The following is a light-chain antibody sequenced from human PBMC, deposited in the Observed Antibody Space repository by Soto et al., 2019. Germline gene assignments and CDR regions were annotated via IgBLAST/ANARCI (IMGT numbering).Light chain of an antibody. V-gene: IGKV4-1*01. CDR3: QQYNNWPPLT. J-gene: IGKJ4*01. Sequence: DIVMTQSPDSLAVSLGERATINCRSSQTVLYSSNHKNYLAWYQQKPGQPPKLLIYWASTRESGVPDRFSGSGSGTDFTLTISSLQAEDVAVYYCQQYNNWPPLTFGGGTKVEI. CDR2: WAS. CDR1: QTVLYSSNHKNY.